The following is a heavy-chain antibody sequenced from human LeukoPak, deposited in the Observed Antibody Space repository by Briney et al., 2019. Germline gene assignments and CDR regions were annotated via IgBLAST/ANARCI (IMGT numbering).Heavy chain of an antibody. CDR1: GFSFSSYA. CDR2: ISGDGTRT. J-gene: IGHJ4*02. D-gene: IGHD3-16*01. V-gene: IGHV3-23*01. Sequence: PGGSLRLSCAASGFSFSSYAMTWPRQAPVKGLEWVSAISGDGTRTYYADSVKGRFTISRDNSKNTHYLEMSSLRVEDTAIYYCAKWPEGAMDYFDYWGQGTLVTVSS. CDR3: AKWPEGAMDYFDY.